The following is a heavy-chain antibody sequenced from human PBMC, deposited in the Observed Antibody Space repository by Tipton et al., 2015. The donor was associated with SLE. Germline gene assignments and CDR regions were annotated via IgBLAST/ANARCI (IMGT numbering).Heavy chain of an antibody. CDR3: ARLQFIFGGMDV. CDR1: GGSMTGSY. V-gene: IGHV4-59*12. Sequence: TLSLTCSVSGGSMTGSYWSWVRQPPGRGLEWIGSIYYSGDTHYNPSLNSRVTLSADTSKNQFSLKLTSVTAADTAVYFCARLQFIFGGMDVWGKGTTVTVSS. J-gene: IGHJ6*04. CDR2: IYYSGDT. D-gene: IGHD3-3*01.